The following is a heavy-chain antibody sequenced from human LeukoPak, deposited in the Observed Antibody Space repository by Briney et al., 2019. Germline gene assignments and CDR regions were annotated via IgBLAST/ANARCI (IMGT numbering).Heavy chain of an antibody. D-gene: IGHD3-10*01. CDR3: ARFGLGDAFDI. CDR1: GFTFSSYW. Sequence: GGSLRLSCAASGFTFSSYWMHWVRQAPGKGLVWVSRINSDGSSTSYADSVKGRFTISRDNAKNSLYLQMNSLRAEDTAVYYCARFGLGDAFDIWGQGTMVTVSS. V-gene: IGHV3-74*01. CDR2: INSDGSST. J-gene: IGHJ3*02.